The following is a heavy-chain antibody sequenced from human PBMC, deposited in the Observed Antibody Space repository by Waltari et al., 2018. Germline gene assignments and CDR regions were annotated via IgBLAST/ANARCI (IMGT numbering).Heavy chain of an antibody. D-gene: IGHD1-1*01. CDR1: GFSVSDHD. Sequence: QVQLVESGGGVVQPGGSLRLSCAASGFSVSDHDMHWVRQTPGKGLEWVTFIRYDGSQKSYADSVKGRFTISRDNSKNTLYLQMNSLRGEDTAVYYCARRRDVYNPFFDFWGQGTLVTVSS. V-gene: IGHV3-30*02. CDR3: ARRRDVYNPFFDF. J-gene: IGHJ4*02. CDR2: IRYDGSQK.